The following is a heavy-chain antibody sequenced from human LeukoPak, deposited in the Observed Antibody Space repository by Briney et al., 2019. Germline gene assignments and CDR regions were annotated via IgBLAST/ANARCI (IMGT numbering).Heavy chain of an antibody. CDR1: GYTFTSYY. J-gene: IGHJ4*02. Sequence: ASVKVSCKASGYTFTSYYMHWVRQAPGQGLEWMGIINPSGGSTSYAQKFQGRVTMTRDMSTSTVYMELSSLRSEDTAVYYCARDYYDSSGYYYERQHYWGQGTLVTVSS. CDR2: INPSGGST. CDR3: ARDYYDSSGYYYERQHY. D-gene: IGHD3-22*01. V-gene: IGHV1-46*01.